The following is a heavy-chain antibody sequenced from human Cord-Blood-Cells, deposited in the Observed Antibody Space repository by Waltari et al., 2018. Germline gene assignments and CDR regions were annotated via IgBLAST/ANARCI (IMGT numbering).Heavy chain of an antibody. CDR1: GYTFTSYA. V-gene: IGHV1-3*01. CDR3: ARDRCTNGVCYFDY. Sequence: KKPGASVKVSCKASGYTFTSYAMHWVRQAPGQRLEWMGWINAGNGNTKYSQKFQGRVTITRDTSASTAYMELSSLRSEDTAVYYCARDRCTNGVCYFDYWGQGTLVTVSS. CDR2: INAGNGNT. D-gene: IGHD2-8*01. J-gene: IGHJ4*02.